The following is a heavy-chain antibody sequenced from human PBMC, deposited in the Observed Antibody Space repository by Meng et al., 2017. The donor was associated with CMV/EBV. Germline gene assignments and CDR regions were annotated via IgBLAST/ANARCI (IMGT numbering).Heavy chain of an antibody. CDR1: YS. CDR3: ARTRTYCASTSCYTGGYYFDY. D-gene: IGHD2-2*02. CDR2: INAGNGDT. V-gene: IGHV1-3*01. Sequence: YSIQGVSQDPGQRLEWMGWINAGNGDTKSSQKFQGRLTITRDSSASTVYMELSSVRFEDTAVYYCARTRTYCASTSCYTGGYYFDYWGQGTLVTVSS. J-gene: IGHJ4*02.